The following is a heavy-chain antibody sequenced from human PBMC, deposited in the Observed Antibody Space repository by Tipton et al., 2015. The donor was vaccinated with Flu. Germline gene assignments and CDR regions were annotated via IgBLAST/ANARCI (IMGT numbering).Heavy chain of an antibody. J-gene: IGHJ2*01. CDR2: IYYIGST. Sequence: TLSLTCTVSGDSITSYYWSWIRQHPGKGLEWIGHIYYIGSTNYNPSLKSRVTISVDTSKNQFSLKLSSVTAADTAVYYCARMEWTVTTPRYFDLWGRGTLVTVSS. CDR1: GDSITSYY. V-gene: IGHV4-31*03. CDR3: ARMEWTVTTPRYFDL. D-gene: IGHD4-17*01.